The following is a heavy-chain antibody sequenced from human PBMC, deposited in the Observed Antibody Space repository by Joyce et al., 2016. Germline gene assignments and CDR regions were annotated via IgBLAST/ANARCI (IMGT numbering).Heavy chain of an antibody. CDR1: GYTFTSYF. CDR2: INPTGGST. J-gene: IGHJ6*02. Sequence: QVQLEQSGAEVRKPGASVKLSCKASGYTFTSYFIHWVRQAPGQGLEWMGMINPTGGSTSYAQKFQGRVTMTRDTSTSTVYMELSSLRSEDTAMYYCARDPNWGGTIYAMDVWGQGTTVTVSS. D-gene: IGHD7-27*01. CDR3: ARDPNWGGTIYAMDV. V-gene: IGHV1-46*03.